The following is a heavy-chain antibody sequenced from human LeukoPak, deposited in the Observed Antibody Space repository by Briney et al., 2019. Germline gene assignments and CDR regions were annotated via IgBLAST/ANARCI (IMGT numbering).Heavy chain of an antibody. J-gene: IGHJ4*02. CDR2: IKQDGSEQ. Sequence: XSTYWMXWVRQAPGKGLEWVANIKQDGSEQYYVDSLKGRFTISRDNAKNSLYLQLNNVEADDMAMYYCARDSAGNDYWGQGTLVTVSS. CDR1: XSTYW. CDR3: ARDSAGNDY. D-gene: IGHD6-13*01. V-gene: IGHV3-7*01.